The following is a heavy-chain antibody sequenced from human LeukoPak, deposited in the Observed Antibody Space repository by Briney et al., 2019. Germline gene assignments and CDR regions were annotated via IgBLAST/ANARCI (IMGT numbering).Heavy chain of an antibody. D-gene: IGHD6-6*01. V-gene: IGHV4-59*01. CDR2: INYSGAT. CDR1: DGSISIYY. CDR3: ARDMSSSGRELDY. J-gene: IGHJ4*02. Sequence: PSETLSLTCTVSDGSISIYYWSWIRQPPGKGLEWIGYINYSGATNYNPSLKSRVTMSIDTSKNQFSLKVISVTAADTAVYYCARDMSSSGRELDYWGQGTLVTVSS.